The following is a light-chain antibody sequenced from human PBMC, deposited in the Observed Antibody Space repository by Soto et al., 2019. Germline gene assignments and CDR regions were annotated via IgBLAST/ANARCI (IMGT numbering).Light chain of an antibody. J-gene: IGLJ2*01. CDR2: EGD. CDR1: SSYVGSYNL. Sequence: QSALTQPASVSGSPGQSITISCTGTSSYVGSYNLVSWYQQHPGKAPKVLIYEGDKRSSGVSDRFSGSKSANAASVTISGLQADDEADYYCCSYGSDNTFIFGGGTKVTVL. V-gene: IGLV2-23*03. CDR3: CSYGSDNTFI.